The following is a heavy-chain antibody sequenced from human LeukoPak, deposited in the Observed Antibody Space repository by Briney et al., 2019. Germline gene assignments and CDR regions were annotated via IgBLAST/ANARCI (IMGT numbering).Heavy chain of an antibody. D-gene: IGHD5-18*01. CDR1: GFTVSGNY. Sequence: PGGSLRLSCAVSGFTVSGNYMSWVRQAPGKGLEWVSVIYSGGSTHSADSVKGRFTISRDNSKNTLYLQMNNVRAEDTAVYYCASGRGYSYPPWSAFDYWGQGTLLTVSS. J-gene: IGHJ4*02. CDR2: IYSGGST. V-gene: IGHV3-66*02. CDR3: ASGRGYSYPPWSAFDY.